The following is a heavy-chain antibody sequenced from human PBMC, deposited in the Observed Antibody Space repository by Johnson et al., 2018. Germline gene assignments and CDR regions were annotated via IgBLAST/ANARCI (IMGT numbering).Heavy chain of an antibody. V-gene: IGHV1-69*14. D-gene: IGHD6-13*01. CDR2: IIPIFGTA. Sequence: QVQLVQSGAEVKKPGSSVKVSCKASGGTFSSYAISWVRQAPGQGLEWMGGIIPIFGTANYAQKFQGRVTITADKSTSTAYMELSSLGSEDTAVYYCARDGAYSSSWYDAFDIWGQGTMVTVSS. CDR3: ARDGAYSSSWYDAFDI. J-gene: IGHJ3*02. CDR1: GGTFSSYA.